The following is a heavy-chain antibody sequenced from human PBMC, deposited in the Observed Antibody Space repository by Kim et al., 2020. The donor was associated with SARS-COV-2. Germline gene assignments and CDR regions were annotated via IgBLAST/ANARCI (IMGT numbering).Heavy chain of an antibody. CDR3: ASENYYGSTMYGRFSDY. D-gene: IGHD3-22*01. Sequence: SETLSLTCTVSGGSISSDYWSWIWQPPGKGLEWIWHIYYSWSTNYNSTLKRRVTISVDTSKYQFSLELSSVTAADTDVYFCASENYYGSTMYGRFSDYWGQRTLVTVSS. J-gene: IGHJ4*02. CDR2: IYYSWST. V-gene: IGHV4-59*13. CDR1: GGSISSDY.